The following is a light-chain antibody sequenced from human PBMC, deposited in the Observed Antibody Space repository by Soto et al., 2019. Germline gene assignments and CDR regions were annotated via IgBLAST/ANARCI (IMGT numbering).Light chain of an antibody. V-gene: IGLV1-44*01. Sequence: QSVLTQPPSASGTPGQRVTISCSGSSSNIGSNTVNWYQQLPGTAPQLLIYSNNQRPSGVPDRFSGSKSGTSASLAISGLQSEDEADYYCAAWDDSLNARVFGGGTKLTVL. CDR2: SNN. CDR1: SSNIGSNT. CDR3: AAWDDSLNARV. J-gene: IGLJ3*02.